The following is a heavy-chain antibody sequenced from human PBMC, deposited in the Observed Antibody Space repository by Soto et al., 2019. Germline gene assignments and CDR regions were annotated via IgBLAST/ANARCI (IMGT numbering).Heavy chain of an antibody. CDR2: ISGSGGGT. CDR3: GRLEGLATISYYFDY. D-gene: IGHD1-1*01. V-gene: IGHV3-23*01. CDR1: GFAFSSYS. J-gene: IGHJ4*02. Sequence: GRSLRLSCAASGFAFSSYSMSLVRQAPGKGLEWVSAISGSGGGTYYGDSVKGRLPISRDHSKNTLYLQMNSLRAEDTAVYYCGRLEGLATISYYFDYWGQGALVTVSS.